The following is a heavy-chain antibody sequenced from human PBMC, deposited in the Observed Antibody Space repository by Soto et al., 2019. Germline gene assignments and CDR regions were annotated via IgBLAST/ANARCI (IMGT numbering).Heavy chain of an antibody. CDR3: ARELDPNCNYGHGMDV. V-gene: IGHV3-30-3*01. CDR1: GFTFSSYA. CDR2: ISYDGSKK. J-gene: IGHJ6*02. Sequence: QVQLVESGGGVVQPGRSLRLSCAASGFTFSSYAMHWVRQAPGKGLEWVAVISYDGSKKYYADSVKGRFTISRDNSKNTLYLQMNSLRAEDTAVYYCARELDPNCNYGHGMDVWGQGTTVTVSS. D-gene: IGHD1-7*01.